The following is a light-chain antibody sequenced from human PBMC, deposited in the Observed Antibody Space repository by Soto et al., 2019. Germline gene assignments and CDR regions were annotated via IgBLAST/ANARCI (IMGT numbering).Light chain of an antibody. V-gene: IGKV3-20*01. CDR3: QLDGTSFRVT. J-gene: IGKJ3*01. CDR1: QSVSSAY. Sequence: EIVLTQSPGTLSLSPGERATLSCRASQSVSSAYLAWYQQKPGEAPRLLIYGASSRATGIPDRFSGSESGKDFTLTISRLEPEDFAVYYCQLDGTSFRVTFVPGTKVDVK. CDR2: GAS.